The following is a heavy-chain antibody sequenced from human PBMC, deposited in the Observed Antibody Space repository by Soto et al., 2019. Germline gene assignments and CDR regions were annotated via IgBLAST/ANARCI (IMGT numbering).Heavy chain of an antibody. Sequence: PGESLKISCKGSGYSFTSYWIGWVRQMPGKGLEWMGIIYPGDSDTRYSPSFQGQVTISADKSISTAYMQWSSLKASDTAMYYCARLGPLSYNNYADYYYGMDVWGQGTTVTVS. J-gene: IGHJ6*02. CDR3: ARLGPLSYNNYADYYYGMDV. CDR2: IYPGDSDT. D-gene: IGHD4-4*01. CDR1: GYSFTSYW. V-gene: IGHV5-51*01.